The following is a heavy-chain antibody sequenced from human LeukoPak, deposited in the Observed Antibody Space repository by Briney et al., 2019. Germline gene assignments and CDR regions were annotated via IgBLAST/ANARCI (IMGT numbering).Heavy chain of an antibody. CDR3: ATCDYFGSERGGVSPSYH. CDR1: GFTFSSYS. CDR2: ISSSSSYI. V-gene: IGHV3-21*01. Sequence: GGSLRLSCAASGFTFSSYSMNWVRQAPGKGLEWVSSISSSSSYIYYADSVKGRFTISRDNANNSLFLQMNGLRAEDTAIYYFATCDYFGSERGGVSPSYHCGQGILVSVSS. J-gene: IGHJ5*02. D-gene: IGHD3-10*01.